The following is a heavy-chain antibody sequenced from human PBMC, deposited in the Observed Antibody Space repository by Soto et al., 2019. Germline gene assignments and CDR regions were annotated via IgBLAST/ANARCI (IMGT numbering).Heavy chain of an antibody. CDR3: ASSDGGSTIDY. J-gene: IGHJ4*02. CDR1: GGSISSSSYY. CDR2: IYYSGST. Sequence: QLQLQESGPGLVKPSETLSLTCSVSGGSISSSSYYWGWIRQPPGKGLQRIGTIYYSGSTYYNPSLKSRVTISVDTSKNQFSLKLSSMTAADTAVYYCASSDGGSTIDYWGQGALVTVSS. V-gene: IGHV4-39*01.